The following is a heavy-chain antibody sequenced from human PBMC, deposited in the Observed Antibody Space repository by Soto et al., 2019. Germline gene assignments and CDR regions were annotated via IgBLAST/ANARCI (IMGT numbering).Heavy chain of an antibody. J-gene: IGHJ5*02. CDR2: FDPEDGET. V-gene: IGHV1-24*01. D-gene: IGHD3-22*01. CDR1: GYTLTELS. Sequence: ASVKVSCKVSGYTLTELSMHWVRQAPGKGLEWMGGFDPEDGETIYAQKFQGRVTMTEDTSTDTAYMELSSLRSEDTAVYYCAVCYYDSSGYYSGWFDPWGQGTVVTVSS. CDR3: AVCYYDSSGYYSGWFDP.